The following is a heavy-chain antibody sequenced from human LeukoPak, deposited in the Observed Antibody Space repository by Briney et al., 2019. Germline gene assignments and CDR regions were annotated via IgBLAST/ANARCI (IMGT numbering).Heavy chain of an antibody. J-gene: IGHJ5*02. D-gene: IGHD3-10*01. CDR3: ARDPDGYNWFDP. V-gene: IGHV1-69*05. CDR2: IIPIFGTA. Sequence: SVKVSCKAPGGTFSSYAISWVRQAPGQGLEWMGGIIPIFGTANYAQKFQGRVTITTDESTSTAYMELSSLRSEDTAVYYCARDPDGYNWFDPWGQGTLVTVSS. CDR1: GGTFSSYA.